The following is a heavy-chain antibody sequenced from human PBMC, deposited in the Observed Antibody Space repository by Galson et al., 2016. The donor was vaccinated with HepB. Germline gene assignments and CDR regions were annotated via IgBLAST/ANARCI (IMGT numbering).Heavy chain of an antibody. D-gene: IGHD6-19*01. Sequence: SLRLSCAASGFTFGDYVMSWFRQAPGKGLEWVGFIRSEAYGGTTEYAASEHGRFTISRDDSTSVAYLRMNSLKTENTAVYYCSRGMSVAVAGTARVVYYFDYWGQGTLVTVSS. CDR3: SRGMSVAVAGTARVVYYFDY. J-gene: IGHJ4*02. V-gene: IGHV3-49*03. CDR2: IRSEAYGGTT. CDR1: GFTFGDYV.